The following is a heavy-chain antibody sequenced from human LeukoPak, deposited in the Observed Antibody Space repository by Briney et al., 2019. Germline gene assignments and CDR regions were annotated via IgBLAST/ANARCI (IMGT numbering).Heavy chain of an antibody. Sequence: SETLSLTCTVSGDSISNYYWSWIRQPAGKGLEWIGRIYTSGSTNYNPSLKSRVTISVDTSKNQFSLKLSSVTAADTAVYYCARARYFDWLLDYWGQGTLVTVSS. J-gene: IGHJ4*02. D-gene: IGHD3-9*01. CDR3: ARARYFDWLLDY. V-gene: IGHV4-4*07. CDR2: IYTSGST. CDR1: GDSISNYY.